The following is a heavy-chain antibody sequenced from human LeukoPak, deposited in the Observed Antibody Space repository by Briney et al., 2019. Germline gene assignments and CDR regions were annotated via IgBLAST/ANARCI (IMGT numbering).Heavy chain of an antibody. CDR3: ARGREYDFWSGYYFFRDWFDP. V-gene: IGHV3-33*01. CDR1: GFTFNNYG. D-gene: IGHD3-3*01. J-gene: IGHJ5*02. CDR2: IWYDGSNK. Sequence: GGSLRLSCAASGFTFNNYGMHWVRQAPGKGLEWVAVIWYDGSNKYYADSVKGQFTISRDNSKNTLYLQMNSLRAEDTAVYYCARGREYDFWSGYYFFRDWFDPWGQGTLVTVSS.